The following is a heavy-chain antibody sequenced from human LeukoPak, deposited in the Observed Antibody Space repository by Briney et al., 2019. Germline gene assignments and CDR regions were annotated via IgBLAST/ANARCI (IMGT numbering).Heavy chain of an antibody. CDR1: GWTFSSYW. CDR3: ARGSLFDY. V-gene: IGHV3-7*01. CDR2: IKQDGSEK. Sequence: GGSLTLSCAASGWTFSSYWMIWVRQAPGKVREGVANIKQDGSEKYYVDSVKRRLTISRDNAKNSLYLQMNSLRAEDTAVYYCARGSLFDYWGQGTLDTVSS. J-gene: IGHJ4*02.